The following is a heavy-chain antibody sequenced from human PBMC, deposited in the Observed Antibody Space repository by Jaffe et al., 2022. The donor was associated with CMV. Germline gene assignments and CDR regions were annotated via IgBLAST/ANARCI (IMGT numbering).Heavy chain of an antibody. J-gene: IGHJ3*02. Sequence: QVQLQESGPGLVKPSETLSLTCTVSGGSISSYYWSWIRQPPGKGLEWIGYIYYSGSTNYNPSLKSRVTISVDTSKNQFSLKLSSVTAADTAVYYCARADTATIKIWGQGTMVTVSS. CDR1: GGSISSYY. CDR2: IYYSGST. D-gene: IGHD5-18*01. V-gene: IGHV4-59*01. CDR3: ARADTATIKI.